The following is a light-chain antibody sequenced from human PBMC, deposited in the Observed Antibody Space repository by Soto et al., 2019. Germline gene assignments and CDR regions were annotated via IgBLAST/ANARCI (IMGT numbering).Light chain of an antibody. V-gene: IGKV3-11*01. CDR3: QQRNNWPS. Sequence: EIVLTPSPATLSLSPGERATLSCKASQSVSTYLAWYQQKPGQAPRLLIYDASNRATGIPARFSGSGSGTDFTLTINSLEPEDSAVYYCQQRNNWPSFGQGTRLEIK. CDR1: QSVSTY. CDR2: DAS. J-gene: IGKJ5*01.